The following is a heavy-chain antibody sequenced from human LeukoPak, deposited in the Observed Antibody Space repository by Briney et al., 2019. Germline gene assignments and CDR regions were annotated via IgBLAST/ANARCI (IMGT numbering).Heavy chain of an antibody. Sequence: ASVTVSCKASGYTFTSYDINWVRQATGQGLEWMGWMNPNSGNTGYAQKFQGRVTMTRNTSISTAYMELSSLRSGDTAVYYCARAIYCSSTSCYGNWFDPWGQGTLVTVSS. D-gene: IGHD2-2*01. CDR1: GYTFTSYD. CDR3: ARAIYCSSTSCYGNWFDP. CDR2: MNPNSGNT. V-gene: IGHV1-8*01. J-gene: IGHJ5*02.